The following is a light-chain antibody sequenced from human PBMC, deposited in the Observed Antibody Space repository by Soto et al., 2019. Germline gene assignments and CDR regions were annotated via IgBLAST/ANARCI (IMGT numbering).Light chain of an antibody. CDR3: SSFRSSSTSYV. V-gene: IGLV2-14*03. J-gene: IGLJ1*01. Sequence: QSALTQPASGSGSPGQSITISCTGTSSDIGDSNYVSWYQQHPGKAPKLVIYDVSNRPSGVSNRSSGSKSANTASLTISGLQAEDEADYYCSSFRSSSTSYVFGTGTKVTVL. CDR2: DVS. CDR1: SSDIGDSNY.